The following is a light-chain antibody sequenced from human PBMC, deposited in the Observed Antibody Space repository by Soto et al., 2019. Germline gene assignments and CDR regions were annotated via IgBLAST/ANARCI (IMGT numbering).Light chain of an antibody. CDR3: QQYNNWPPLT. V-gene: IGKV3-15*01. Sequence: EIVMTQSPATLSVSPGERATLSCRASQSVSSNLAWYQQTPGQAPRLLIYGASTRATGIPARFSGSGSGTEFTLTISSLQSEDFAVHYCQQYNNWPPLTFGGGNKVEIK. CDR1: QSVSSN. J-gene: IGKJ4*01. CDR2: GAS.